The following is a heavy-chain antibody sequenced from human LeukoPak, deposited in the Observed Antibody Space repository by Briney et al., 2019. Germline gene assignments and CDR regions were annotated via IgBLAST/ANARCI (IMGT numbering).Heavy chain of an antibody. J-gene: IGHJ4*02. Sequence: PSETLSLTCTVSGGSISSGGYYWSWIRQPPGKGLEWIGYIYHSGSTYYNPSLKSRVTISVDRSKNQFSLKLSSVTAADTAVYYCARAPPSSHSFDYWGQGTLVTVSS. V-gene: IGHV4-30-2*01. D-gene: IGHD6-13*01. CDR1: GGSISSGGYY. CDR3: ARAPPSSHSFDY. CDR2: IYHSGST.